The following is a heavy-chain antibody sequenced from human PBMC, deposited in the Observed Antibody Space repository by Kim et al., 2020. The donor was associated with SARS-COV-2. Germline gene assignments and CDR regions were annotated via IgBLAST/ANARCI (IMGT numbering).Heavy chain of an antibody. V-gene: IGHV3-15*01. CDR2: IKSKTDGGTA. CDR1: GFSFSNAW. CDR3: TTDPAKGYYFDY. Sequence: GGSLRLSCAASGFSFSNAWMSWVRQAPGKGLEWIGRIKSKTDGGTADYAAFVKGRFTFSRDDLKNTLYLQMSSLKTEDTAVYYCTTDPAKGYYFDYWGQGTLVTVSS. J-gene: IGHJ4*02.